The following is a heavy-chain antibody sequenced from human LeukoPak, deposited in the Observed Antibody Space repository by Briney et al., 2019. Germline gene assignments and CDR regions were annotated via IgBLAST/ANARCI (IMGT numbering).Heavy chain of an antibody. V-gene: IGHV3-23*01. CDR1: GFTFSSYA. J-gene: IGHJ4*02. D-gene: IGHD2-2*01. CDR3: AKDSHNRYCSSTSCPTDY. Sequence: RPGGSLRLSCAASGFTFSSYAMSWVRQAPGKGLEWVSAISGSGGSTYYADSVKGRFTISRDNSKNTLYLQMNSLRAEDTAVYYCAKDSHNRYCSSTSCPTDYWGQGTLVTVSS. CDR2: ISGSGGST.